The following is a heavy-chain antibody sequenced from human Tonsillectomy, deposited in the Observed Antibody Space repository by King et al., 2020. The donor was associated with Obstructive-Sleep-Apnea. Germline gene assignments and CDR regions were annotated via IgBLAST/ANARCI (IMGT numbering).Heavy chain of an antibody. V-gene: IGHV4-34*01. CDR2: INHSGST. J-gene: IGHJ4*02. CDR1: GASFSDYY. Sequence: VQLQQWGTGLLKPSETLSLTCAVYGASFSDYYWSWIRQPPGKELEWIGEINHSGSTNFNPSLESRVTISVDTSRNQFSLKVHSVTAADTAVYYCARVLGAAGPDYYFDYWGQGTLVTVSS. CDR3: ARVLGAAGPDYYFDY. D-gene: IGHD1-26*01.